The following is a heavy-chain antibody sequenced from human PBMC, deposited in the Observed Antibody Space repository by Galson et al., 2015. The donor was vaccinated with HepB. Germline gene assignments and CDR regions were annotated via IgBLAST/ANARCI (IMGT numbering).Heavy chain of an antibody. J-gene: IGHJ4*02. Sequence: SLRLSCAASGITFNTYSMNWVRQAPGKGXXXVAXXXSXXSYIYXXDSVXGRXTISRDXARNSLFQQMNSLRAEDTAVYHCATVEILVVWGGLRTRSYFDYWGRGTLVTVSS. CDR2: XXSXXSYI. CDR3: ATVEILVVWGGLRTRSYFDY. CDR1: GITFNTYS. V-gene: IGHV3-21*01. D-gene: IGHD3-10*01.